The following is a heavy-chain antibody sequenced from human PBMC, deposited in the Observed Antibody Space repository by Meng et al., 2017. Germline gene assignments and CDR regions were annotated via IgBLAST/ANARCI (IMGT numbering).Heavy chain of an antibody. J-gene: IGHJ3*02. CDR1: VFPVSSNY. D-gene: IGHD2-15*01. CDR2: INSDGLST. Sequence: GDSLLISCAASVFPVSSNYMSWVRQAPGRGLWLVSRINSDGLSTSYADSVKGRFTISRDNAKNTLYLQMNSLRAEDTTVYYCARWWSYCSGGSCYLGDSFDIWGQGTMVTVSS. CDR3: ARWWSYCSGGSCYLGDSFDI. V-gene: IGHV3-74*01.